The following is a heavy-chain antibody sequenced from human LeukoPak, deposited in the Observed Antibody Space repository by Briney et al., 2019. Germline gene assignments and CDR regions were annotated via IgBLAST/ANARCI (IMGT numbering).Heavy chain of an antibody. CDR2: IYPGDSDT. D-gene: IGHD5-18*01. V-gene: IGHV5-51*01. CDR3: ASLSSAMVFYFDY. J-gene: IGHJ4*02. Sequence: GESLKISCKGSGYSFTSYWIGWVRQMPGKGLEWMGIIYPGDSDTRYSPSFRGQVTISADKSISTAYLQWSSLKASDTAMYYCASLSSAMVFYFDYWGQGTLATVSS. CDR1: GYSFTSYW.